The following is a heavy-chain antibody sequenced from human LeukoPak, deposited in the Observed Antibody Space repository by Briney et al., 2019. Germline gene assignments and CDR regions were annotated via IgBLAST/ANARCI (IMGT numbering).Heavy chain of an antibody. CDR1: GFTFSSYW. J-gene: IGHJ4*02. D-gene: IGHD1-1*01. CDR2: IKQDGSEK. CDR3: ARDLGMITVERRGHYFDY. V-gene: IGHV3-7*01. Sequence: PGGSLRLSCAASGFTFSSYWMSWVRQAPGKGLEWVANIKQDGSEKYYVDSVKGRFTISRDNAKNSLYLQMNSLRAEDTAVYYCARDLGMITVERRGHYFDYWGQGTLVTVSS.